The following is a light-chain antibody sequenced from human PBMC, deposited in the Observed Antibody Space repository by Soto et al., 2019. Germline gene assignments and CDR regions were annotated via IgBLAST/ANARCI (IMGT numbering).Light chain of an antibody. Sequence: DIQMTQSPSSLSASIGDRVTITCRASQDIKKDFAWYQQHPGKAPKRLIFAASSLQSGVPSRFSGSGSGTEFTLTITSLQPEDFATYYCLQYNDFPWTFGQGTKVEIK. V-gene: IGKV1-17*01. CDR3: LQYNDFPWT. CDR1: QDIKKD. J-gene: IGKJ1*01. CDR2: AAS.